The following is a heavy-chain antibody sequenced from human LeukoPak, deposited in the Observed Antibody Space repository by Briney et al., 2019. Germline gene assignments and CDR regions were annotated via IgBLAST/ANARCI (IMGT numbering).Heavy chain of an antibody. CDR1: GYTFTGYY. V-gene: IGHV1-2*02. J-gene: IGHJ4*02. CDR2: INPNSGGT. D-gene: IGHD6-6*01. CDR3: AREVPYSSSSGPFDY. Sequence: ASVKVSCKASGYTFTGYYMHWVRQAPGQGLEWMGWINPNSGGTNYAQKFQGRVTMTRDTSISTAYMELSRLRSDDTAVYYCAREVPYSSSSGPFDYWGQGTLVTVSS.